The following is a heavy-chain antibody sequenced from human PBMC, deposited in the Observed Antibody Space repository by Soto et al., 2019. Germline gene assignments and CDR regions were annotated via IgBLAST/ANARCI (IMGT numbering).Heavy chain of an antibody. CDR1: GFTFSSYD. V-gene: IGHV3-23*01. J-gene: IGHJ4*02. D-gene: IGHD2-15*01. Sequence: EVHLLESGGGLVQPGGSLRLSCAASGFTFSSYDMNWVRQAPGKGLEWVSGISGSGGGTYYADSVKGRITSPRVNSKCPLYMPVSGLRTEDTALYYCAKGANCRGGSGRYLDSWGQGTLVTVSS. CDR3: AKGANCRGGSGRYLDS. CDR2: ISGSGGGT.